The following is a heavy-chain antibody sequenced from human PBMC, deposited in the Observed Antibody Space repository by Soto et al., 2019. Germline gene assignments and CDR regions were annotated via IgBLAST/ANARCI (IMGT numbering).Heavy chain of an antibody. CDR2: ISGSGGTT. CDR1: GFTYSSYG. D-gene: IGHD3-10*01. CDR3: AKSYYGSGNYYSAFDS. Sequence: EVQLLESGGGLVQPGGSLRLSCEASGFTYSSYGMGWVRQAPGKGLEWVSGISGSGGTTYYADSVKGRFTISRDNSKNTLYLQMDSLRVEDTAVYYCAKSYYGSGNYYSAFDSLGQGTLVTVSS. V-gene: IGHV3-23*01. J-gene: IGHJ4*02.